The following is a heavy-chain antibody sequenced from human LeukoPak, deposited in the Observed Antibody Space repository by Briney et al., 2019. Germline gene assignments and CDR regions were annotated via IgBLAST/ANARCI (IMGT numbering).Heavy chain of an antibody. CDR3: ARGLRYSSSWYNLDY. Sequence: GGSLRLSCVASGFTFSSSSMNWVRQAPGKGLEWVSYISISSTTIYYADSVKGRFTISRDNAKNSLYLQMNSLRDEDTAVYYCARGLRYSSSWYNLDYWGQGTLVTVSS. CDR2: ISISSTTI. D-gene: IGHD6-13*01. J-gene: IGHJ4*02. V-gene: IGHV3-48*02. CDR1: GFTFSSSS.